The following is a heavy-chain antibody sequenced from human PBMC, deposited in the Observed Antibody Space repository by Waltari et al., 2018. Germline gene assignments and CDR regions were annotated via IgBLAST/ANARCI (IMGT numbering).Heavy chain of an antibody. CDR3: AKLGTNHFEY. D-gene: IGHD2-8*01. CDR1: GFTFSSSA. V-gene: IGHV3-23*01. J-gene: IGHJ4*02. Sequence: EVQLLESGGGLVQPGGSLRLSCAASGFTFSSSAMTWVRQAPGKGLEWVSSISGSGVNTYYADSVKGRFTISRDNSKNTLYLQMNSPRVEDTAVYYCAKLGTNHFEYWGQGTLLTVSS. CDR2: ISGSGVNT.